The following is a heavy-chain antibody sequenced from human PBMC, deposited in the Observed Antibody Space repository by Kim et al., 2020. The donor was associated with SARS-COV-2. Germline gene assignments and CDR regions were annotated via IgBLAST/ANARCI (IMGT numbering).Heavy chain of an antibody. D-gene: IGHD4-4*01. Sequence: ASVKVSCKASGYTFTSYGISWVRQAPGQGLEWMGWISAYNGNTNYAQKLQGRVTMTTDTSTSTAYMELRSLRSDDTAVYYCARDRGLHKIYYYYYGMDVWGQGTTVTVSS. CDR2: ISAYNGNT. CDR1: GYTFTSYG. V-gene: IGHV1-18*04. CDR3: ARDRGLHKIYYYYYGMDV. J-gene: IGHJ6*02.